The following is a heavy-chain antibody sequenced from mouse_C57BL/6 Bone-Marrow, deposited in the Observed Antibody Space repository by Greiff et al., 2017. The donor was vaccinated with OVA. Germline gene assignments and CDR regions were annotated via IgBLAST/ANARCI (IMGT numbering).Heavy chain of an antibody. CDR3: ARDGGIYYGSSSYFDV. Sequence: EVKLEESGGGLVKPGGSLKLSCAASGFTFRSYAMSWVRQTPEKRLEWVATISDGGSYTYYPDNVKGRFTISRDNAKNNLYLQMSHLKSEDTAMYYCARDGGIYYGSSSYFDVWGTGTTVTGSS. CDR1: GFTFRSYA. J-gene: IGHJ1*03. V-gene: IGHV5-4*01. CDR2: ISDGGSYT. D-gene: IGHD1-1*01.